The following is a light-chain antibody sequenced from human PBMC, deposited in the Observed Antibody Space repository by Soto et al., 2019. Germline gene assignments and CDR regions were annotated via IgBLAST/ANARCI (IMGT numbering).Light chain of an antibody. V-gene: IGLV2-11*01. Sequence: QSVLTQPRSVSGSPGQSVTISCTGTSSDIGAYIYVSWYQQHPGKAPKLMTYDVNKRPSGVPDRFSGSKSGNTASLTISGLQTEDEADYYCCSYAGNYIYVFGTGTKVTVL. CDR1: SSDIGAYIY. J-gene: IGLJ1*01. CDR3: CSYAGNYIYV. CDR2: DVN.